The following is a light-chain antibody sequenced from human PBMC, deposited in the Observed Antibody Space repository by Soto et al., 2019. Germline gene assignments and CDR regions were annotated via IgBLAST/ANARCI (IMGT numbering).Light chain of an antibody. J-gene: IGKJ3*01. CDR2: LGS. V-gene: IGKV2-28*01. CDR1: QSLLHSNGYNY. Sequence: DIVMTQSPLSLPVTPGEPASISCRSSQSLLHSNGYNYLDWYLQKPGQSPQLLIYLGSNRASGVPDRFSGSGSGTDFTLKISRVGAEDVGVYYCRQALQTPRTFGPGTKVDIK. CDR3: RQALQTPRT.